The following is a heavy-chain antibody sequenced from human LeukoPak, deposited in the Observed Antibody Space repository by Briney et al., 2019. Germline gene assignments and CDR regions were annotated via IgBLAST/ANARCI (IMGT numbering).Heavy chain of an antibody. J-gene: IGHJ4*02. Sequence: CETLPLTCTVSGGSISSYYWSWIRQPPGKGLEWIGYIYYSGITKYNPSLRSRATISADTSKNQFSLKLSSVTAADTAMYYCARRKAKTPIYFDYWGQGALVTDSP. CDR3: ARRKAKTPIYFDY. CDR2: IYYSGIT. CDR1: GGSISSYY. V-gene: IGHV4-59*08.